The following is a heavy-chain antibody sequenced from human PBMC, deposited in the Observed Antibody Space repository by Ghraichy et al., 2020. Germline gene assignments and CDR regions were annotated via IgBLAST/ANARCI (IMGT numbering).Heavy chain of an antibody. V-gene: IGHV3-21*01. D-gene: IGHD3-16*01. CDR1: GFTFSSYS. J-gene: IGHJ2*01. CDR2: ISSSSSYI. CDR3: ARVRPALHWGTLWYFDL. Sequence: GVLRLSCAASGFTFSSYSMNWVRQAPGKGLEWVSSISSSSSYIYYADSVKGRFTISRDNAKNSLYLQMNSLRAEDTAVYYCARVRPALHWGTLWYFDLWGRGTLVTVSS.